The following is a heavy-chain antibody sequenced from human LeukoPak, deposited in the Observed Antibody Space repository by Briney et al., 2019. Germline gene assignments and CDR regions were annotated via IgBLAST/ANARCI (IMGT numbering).Heavy chain of an antibody. CDR1: RFIVSSTY. CDR3: ARGTQVRAAAFRN. Sequence: GGSLRLSCAASRFIVSSTYMSWVRQAPGKGLEWVSFLHTDDTTYYADSVKGRFTISKDNSKNTLYFQMNSLRVEDTAVYYCARGTQVRAAAFRNLGQGTLVTVSS. CDR2: LHTDDTT. D-gene: IGHD2-15*01. V-gene: IGHV3-53*01. J-gene: IGHJ4*02.